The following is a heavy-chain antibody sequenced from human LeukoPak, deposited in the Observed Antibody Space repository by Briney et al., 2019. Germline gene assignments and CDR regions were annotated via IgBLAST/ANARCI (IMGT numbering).Heavy chain of an antibody. D-gene: IGHD1-20*01. V-gene: IGHV4-59*01. CDR1: GGSITDYY. Sequence: PSETLSLTCTASGGSITDYYWSWIRQTPGKGLEWIGYVYYSGGANYNPSLKSRVTISVDTSKNQFSLKLSSVTAADTAVYYCARTSRSNWNDVHWGYWGQGTLVTVSS. CDR3: ARTSRSNWNDVHWGY. CDR2: VYYSGGA. J-gene: IGHJ4*02.